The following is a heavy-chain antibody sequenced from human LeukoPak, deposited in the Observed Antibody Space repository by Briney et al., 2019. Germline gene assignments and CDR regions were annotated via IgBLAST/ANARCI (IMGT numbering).Heavy chain of an antibody. CDR3: ARSWVGDYYYYYYMDV. CDR1: GGSFSGYY. V-gene: IGHV4-34*01. D-gene: IGHD2-21*02. J-gene: IGHJ6*03. Sequence: SETLSLTCAVYGGSFSGYYWSWIRQPPGKGLEWIGKINHSGSTNYNPSLKSRATISVDTSKNQFSLKLSSVTAADTAVYYCARSWVGDYYYYYYMDVWGKGTTVTVSS. CDR2: INHSGST.